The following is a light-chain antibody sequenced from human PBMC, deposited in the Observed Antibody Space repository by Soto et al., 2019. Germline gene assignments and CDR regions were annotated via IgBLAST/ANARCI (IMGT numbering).Light chain of an antibody. V-gene: IGLV1-40*01. CDR3: QSYDNSLRAYV. CDR1: TSNLGAGYD. CDR2: DNT. J-gene: IGLJ1*01. Sequence: QSVLTQPASVSGAPGQTVSISCTGTTSNLGAGYDVHWYQHLPGTAPTLLISDNTNRPSGVPDRFSGSKSGSSASLAISGLQSGDEADYYCQSYDNSLRAYVFGPGTKVTVL.